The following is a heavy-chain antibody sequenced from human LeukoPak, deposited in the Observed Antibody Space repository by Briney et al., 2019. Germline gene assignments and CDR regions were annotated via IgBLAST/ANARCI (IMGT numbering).Heavy chain of an antibody. Sequence: ASEKVFCKTSGYTYTNHGISWVPQAPGQAFEYMRWISGYNGNTNYVQKFRGRITMTTDSSTSTAYLQLRSLSSDDTALYYCARDLSLGRHDDGEPFDSWGQGTLVTVSS. J-gene: IGHJ4*02. D-gene: IGHD4-17*01. V-gene: IGHV1-18*01. CDR1: GYTYTNHG. CDR3: ARDLSLGRHDDGEPFDS. CDR2: ISGYNGNT.